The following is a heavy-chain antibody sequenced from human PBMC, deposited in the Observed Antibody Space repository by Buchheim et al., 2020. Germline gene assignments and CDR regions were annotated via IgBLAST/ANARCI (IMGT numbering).Heavy chain of an antibody. J-gene: IGHJ6*02. Sequence: QVQLVESGGGVVQPGRSLRLSCAASGFTLSSYAMHWVRQAPGKGLEGVAVISYDGSNKYYADSVKGRFTISRDNSKNTLYLQMNILRAEDTAVYYCARERRRAAAGTTNYYGMDVWGQGTT. CDR3: ARERRRAAAGTTNYYGMDV. CDR1: GFTLSSYA. V-gene: IGHV3-30*04. D-gene: IGHD6-13*01. CDR2: ISYDGSNK.